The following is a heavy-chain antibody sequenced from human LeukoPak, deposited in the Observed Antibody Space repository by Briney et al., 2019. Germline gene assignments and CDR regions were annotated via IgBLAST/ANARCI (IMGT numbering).Heavy chain of an antibody. D-gene: IGHD2-2*01. V-gene: IGHV1-2*02. Sequence: GASVKVSCKASGYTFTGYYMHWVRQAPGQGLEWMGWINPNSGGTNYAQKFQGRVTMTRDTSISTAYMELGRLRSDDTAVYYCARVSGYCSSTSCHKERWDYYYGMDVWGQGTTVTVSS. CDR2: INPNSGGT. J-gene: IGHJ6*02. CDR1: GYTFTGYY. CDR3: ARVSGYCSSTSCHKERWDYYYGMDV.